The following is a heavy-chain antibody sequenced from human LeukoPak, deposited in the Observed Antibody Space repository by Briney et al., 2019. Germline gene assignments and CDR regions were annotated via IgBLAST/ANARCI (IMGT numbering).Heavy chain of an antibody. J-gene: IGHJ5*01. D-gene: IGHD6-13*01. Sequence: SETLSLTCTVSGDSISSYYWNWIRQPPGKGLEWIGYISCSGSSDCNASLKSRVTISVDTSKNQFSLKLNSVTAADTAVYYCARVPVAAAGFDSWGQGTLVTVSS. CDR2: ISCSGSS. CDR3: ARVPVAAAGFDS. V-gene: IGHV4-59*01. CDR1: GDSISSYY.